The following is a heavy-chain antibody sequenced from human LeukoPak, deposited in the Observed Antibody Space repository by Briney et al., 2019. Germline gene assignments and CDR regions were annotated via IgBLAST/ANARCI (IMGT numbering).Heavy chain of an antibody. V-gene: IGHV3-21*01. J-gene: IGHJ3*02. CDR2: ISSSSSYI. D-gene: IGHD3-10*01. Sequence: GGSLRLSCAASGFTFSNAWMSWVRQAPGKGLEWVSSISSSSSYIYYADSAKGRFTISRDNAKNSLYLQMSSLRAEDTAVYYCARVTGYGSGSYFPNDAFDIWGQGTMVTVSS. CDR3: ARVTGYGSGSYFPNDAFDI. CDR1: GFTFSNAW.